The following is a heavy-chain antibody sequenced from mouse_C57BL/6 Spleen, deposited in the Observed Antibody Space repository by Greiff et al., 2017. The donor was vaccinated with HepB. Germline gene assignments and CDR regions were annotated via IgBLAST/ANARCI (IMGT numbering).Heavy chain of an antibody. Sequence: VQLQHSGAELVRPGASVKLSCTASGFNIKDDYMHWVKQRPEQGLEWIGWIDPENGDTEYASKFQGKATITADTSSNTAYLQLSSLTSEDTAVYYCTTSDRYFDVWGTGTTVTVSS. CDR1: GFNIKDDY. J-gene: IGHJ1*03. V-gene: IGHV14-4*01. CDR2: IDPENGDT. CDR3: TTSDRYFDV.